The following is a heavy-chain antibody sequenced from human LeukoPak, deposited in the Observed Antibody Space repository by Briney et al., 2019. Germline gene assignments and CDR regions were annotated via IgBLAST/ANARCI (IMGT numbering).Heavy chain of an antibody. CDR1: GYSFTSYW. V-gene: IGHV5-51*01. CDR2: IYPGDSGT. J-gene: IGHJ3*02. D-gene: IGHD3-3*01. Sequence: GESLKIYCKGSGYSFTSYWIGWVRQMPGRGLEWMGIIYPGDSGTRYSPSLQGQVNISADKSISTAYLQWSSLKASDTAMYYCARVRFFLTDAFDIWGQGTMVTVSS. CDR3: ARVRFFLTDAFDI.